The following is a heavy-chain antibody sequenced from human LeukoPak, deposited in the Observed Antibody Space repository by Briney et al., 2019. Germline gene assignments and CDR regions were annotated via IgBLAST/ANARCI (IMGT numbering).Heavy chain of an antibody. CDR2: ITTSGGTI. CDR1: GFTLSDYY. J-gene: IGHJ3*01. D-gene: IGHD3-3*01. Sequence: GGSLRLSCAASGFTLSDYYMSWIRQAPGKGLEWVSYITTSGGTIYYADSVKGRFTISRDNTKNSLYLQMNSLRVEDTAVYYCARLSAAVHLGAFDLWGQGTMVTVSS. CDR3: ARLSAAVHLGAFDL. V-gene: IGHV3-11*01.